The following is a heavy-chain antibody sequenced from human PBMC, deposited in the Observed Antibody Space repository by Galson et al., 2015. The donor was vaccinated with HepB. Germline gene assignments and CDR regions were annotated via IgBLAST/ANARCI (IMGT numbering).Heavy chain of an antibody. CDR2: INPSGGST. D-gene: IGHD3-10*01. CDR1: GYTFTSYY. J-gene: IGHJ4*02. Sequence: SCKASGYTFTSYYMHWVRQAPGQGLEWMGIINPSGGSTSYAQKFQGRVTMTRDTSTSTVYMELSSLRSEDTAVYYCARVGVRGIYFDYWGQGTLVTVSS. CDR3: ARVGVRGIYFDY. V-gene: IGHV1-46*03.